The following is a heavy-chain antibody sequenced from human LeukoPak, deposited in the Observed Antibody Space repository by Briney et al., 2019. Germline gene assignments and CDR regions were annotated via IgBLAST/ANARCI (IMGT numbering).Heavy chain of an antibody. J-gene: IGHJ4*02. CDR1: GDSISSYY. V-gene: IGHV4-59*01. Sequence: SETLSLTCTVSGDSISSYYWSWIRQPPGKGLERIGYIYYSGSTNYNPSLTSRVTISVDTSKNQFSLKLSSVTAADTAVYYCARAGYSSSWGGWAFDYWGQGTLVTVSS. D-gene: IGHD6-13*01. CDR3: ARAGYSSSWGGWAFDY. CDR2: IYYSGST.